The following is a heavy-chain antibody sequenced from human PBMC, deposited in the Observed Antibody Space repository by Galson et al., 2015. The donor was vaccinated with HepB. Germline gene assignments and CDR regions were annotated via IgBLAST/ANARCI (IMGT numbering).Heavy chain of an antibody. J-gene: IGHJ6*02. CDR1: GFTFDDFA. CDR2: ISWNSAKI. V-gene: IGHV3-9*01. CDR3: AALEWFTDYYYGMDV. Sequence: SLRLSCAASGFTFDDFAMHWVRQAPGKGLEWVSGISWNSAKIGYADSVKGRFTISRDDAKNSLYLQMNSLRAEDSALYYCAALEWFTDYYYGMDVWGQGTTVTVSS. D-gene: IGHD3-3*01.